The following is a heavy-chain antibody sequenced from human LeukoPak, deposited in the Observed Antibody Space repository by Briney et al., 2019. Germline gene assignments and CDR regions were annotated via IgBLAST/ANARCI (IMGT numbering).Heavy chain of an antibody. V-gene: IGHV3-21*01. CDR2: ISNSSDYI. CDR3: ARDLPDYYGSGSWDY. CDR1: GFTFSSFG. Sequence: PGGSLRLSCAASGFTFSSFGMSWVRQAPGKGLEWVSSISNSSDYIYYADSMKGRFTISRDNAKNSLYLQMNSRRAEDTAVYYCARDLPDYYGSGSWDYWGQGTLVTVSS. J-gene: IGHJ4*02. D-gene: IGHD3-10*01.